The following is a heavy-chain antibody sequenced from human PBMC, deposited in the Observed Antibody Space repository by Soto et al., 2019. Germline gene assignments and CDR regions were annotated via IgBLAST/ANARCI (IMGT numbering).Heavy chain of an antibody. CDR1: GSTFSRYG. D-gene: IGHD6-13*01. V-gene: IGHV1-18*01. J-gene: IGHJ4*02. CDR2: ISGFNGNT. Sequence: QVQLVQSGAEVKKPGASVRVSCKASGSTFSRYGISWVRQAPGQGLEWMGWISGFNGNTKESEKLQGRVTLTTDTAANTAHMELRGLRSDARAVYYWARSSAYSTPWSFDNWGQGTLVTVSS. CDR3: ARSSAYSTPWSFDN.